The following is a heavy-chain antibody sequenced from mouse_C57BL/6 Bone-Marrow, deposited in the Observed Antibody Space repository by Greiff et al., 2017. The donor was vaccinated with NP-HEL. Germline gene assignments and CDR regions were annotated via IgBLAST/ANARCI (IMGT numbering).Heavy chain of an antibody. D-gene: IGHD1-1*01. CDR2: IYPGSGST. V-gene: IGHV1-55*01. CDR1: GYTFTSYW. Sequence: QVQLQQPGAELVKPGASVKMSCKASGYTFTSYWITWVKQRPGQGLEWIGDIYPGSGSTNYNEKFKSKATLTVDTTSSTAYMQLSSLTSEDSAVDYCGEYYYGSSSPDVWGTGTTVTVSS. CDR3: GEYYYGSSSPDV. J-gene: IGHJ1*03.